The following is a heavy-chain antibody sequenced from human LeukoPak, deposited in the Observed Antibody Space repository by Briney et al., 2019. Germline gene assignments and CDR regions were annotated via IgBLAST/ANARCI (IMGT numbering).Heavy chain of an antibody. CDR1: GYSFTSYW. J-gene: IGHJ4*02. D-gene: IGHD2-2*01. CDR3: ARRYGVVVPAASSPHLDY. CDR2: IYPGDSDT. V-gene: IGHV5-51*01. Sequence: GESLKISCXGSGYSFTSYWIGWVRQMPGKGLEWMGIIYPGDSDTRYSPSFQGQVTISADKSISTAYLQWSSLKASDTAMYYCARRYGVVVPAASSPHLDYWGQGTLVTVSS.